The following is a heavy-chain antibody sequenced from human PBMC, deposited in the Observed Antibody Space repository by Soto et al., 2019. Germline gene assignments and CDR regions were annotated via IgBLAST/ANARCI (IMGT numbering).Heavy chain of an antibody. CDR2: IYPGDSDT. J-gene: IGHJ4*02. D-gene: IGHD4-17*01. CDR1: GYSFTSYW. CDR3: ARGSAYSDYDLEY. Sequence: GESLKISCKGSGYSFTSYWIGWVRQMPGKGLEWMGIIYPGDSDTRYSPSFQGQVTISRDKSTNTLYLHMNSLRAEDTAVYYCARGSAYSDYDLEYWGQGTLVTVSS. V-gene: IGHV5-51*01.